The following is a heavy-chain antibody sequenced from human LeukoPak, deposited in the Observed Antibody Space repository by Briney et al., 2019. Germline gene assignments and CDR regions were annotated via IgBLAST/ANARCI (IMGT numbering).Heavy chain of an antibody. CDR3: AKDRGTTVSPVDY. D-gene: IGHD4-4*01. V-gene: IGHV3-23*01. CDR1: GFTFSTYA. J-gene: IGHJ4*02. Sequence: GGSLRLSCTASGFTFSTYAMNWVRQAPGKGLEWLSGISGSGNGTYYADSVKGRFTISRDNSKNTLYLQMNSLRAEDTAVYYCAKDRGTTVSPVDYWGQGTLVTVSS. CDR2: ISGSGNGT.